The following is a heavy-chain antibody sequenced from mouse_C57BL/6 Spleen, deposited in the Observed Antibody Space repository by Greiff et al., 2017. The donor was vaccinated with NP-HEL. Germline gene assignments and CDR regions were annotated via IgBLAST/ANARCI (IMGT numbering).Heavy chain of an antibody. CDR1: GFSLTSYG. CDR3: ASDYSNYLFAY. J-gene: IGHJ3*01. CDR2: IWSGGST. D-gene: IGHD2-5*01. V-gene: IGHV2-2*01. Sequence: QVQLKESGPGLVQPSQSLSITCTVSGFSLTSYGVHWVRQSPGKGLEWLGVIWSGGSTDYNAAFISRLSISKDNSKSQVFFKMNSLQADDTAIYYSASDYSNYLFAYWGQGTLVTVSA.